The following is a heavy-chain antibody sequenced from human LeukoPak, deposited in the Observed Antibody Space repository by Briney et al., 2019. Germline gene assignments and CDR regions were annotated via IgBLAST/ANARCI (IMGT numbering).Heavy chain of an antibody. Sequence: GGSLRLSCAASGFTFSSYWMSWVRQAPGKGLEWVANIKQDGSEKYYVDSVKGRFTISRDNAKNSLYLQMNSLRAEDTAAHCCARHDSPFPGSPLDYWGQGTLVTVSS. D-gene: IGHD2-21*02. V-gene: IGHV3-7*01. CDR1: GFTFSSYW. J-gene: IGHJ4*02. CDR3: ARHDSPFPGSPLDY. CDR2: IKQDGSEK.